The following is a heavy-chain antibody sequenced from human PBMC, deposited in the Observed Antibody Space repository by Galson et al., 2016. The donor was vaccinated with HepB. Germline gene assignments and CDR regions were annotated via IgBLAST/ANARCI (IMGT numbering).Heavy chain of an antibody. Sequence: SVKVSCKASGGTFSSYAISWARQAPGQGLEWMGGNIPIFNTANYAQKFQGRVTITADESTSTAYMELSSLRSEDTAAYYCARGEVRSSRWYPHYYYGMDVWGQGTTVTVSS. CDR2: NIPIFNTA. CDR3: ARGEVRSSRWYPHYYYGMDV. V-gene: IGHV1-69*13. CDR1: GGTFSSYA. D-gene: IGHD6-13*01. J-gene: IGHJ6*02.